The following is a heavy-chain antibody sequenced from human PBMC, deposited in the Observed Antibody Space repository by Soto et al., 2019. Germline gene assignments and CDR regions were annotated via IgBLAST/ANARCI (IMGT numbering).Heavy chain of an antibody. D-gene: IGHD3-22*01. Sequence: QVQLVESGGGVVQPGRSLRLSCAASGFTFSSYGMHWVRQAPGKGLEWVAVIWYDGSNKYYADSVKGRFTISRDNSKNTLYLQMNSLRAEDTAVYYCARDTGDSSGYNDHWGQGTLVTVSS. J-gene: IGHJ4*02. V-gene: IGHV3-33*01. CDR1: GFTFSSYG. CDR2: IWYDGSNK. CDR3: ARDTGDSSGYNDH.